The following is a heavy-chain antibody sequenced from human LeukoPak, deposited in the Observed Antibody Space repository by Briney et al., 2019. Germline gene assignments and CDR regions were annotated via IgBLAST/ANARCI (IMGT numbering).Heavy chain of an antibody. V-gene: IGHV3-21*01. J-gene: IGHJ6*03. Sequence: GGSLRLSCAASGFTFSSYSMNWVRQAPGKGLEWVSSISSSSSYIYYADSVKGRFTISRDNAKNSLYLQMNSLRAEDTAVYYCARATRSSWYSYTDYYYMDVWGKGTTVTVSS. CDR2: ISSSSSYI. D-gene: IGHD6-13*01. CDR1: GFTFSSYS. CDR3: ARATRSSWYSYTDYYYMDV.